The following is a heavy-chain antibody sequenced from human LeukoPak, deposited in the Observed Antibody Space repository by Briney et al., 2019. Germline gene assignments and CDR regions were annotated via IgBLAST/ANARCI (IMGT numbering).Heavy chain of an antibody. CDR2: IKSKTDGGTT. V-gene: IGHV3-15*01. Sequence: GGSLRLSCAASGFTFSNAWMSWVRQAPGKGLEWVGRIKSKTDGGTTDYAAPVKGRFTISRDDSKNTLYLQMNSLKTEDTAVYYCTRRGYIDCSGGSCQVDYWGQGTLVTVSS. D-gene: IGHD2-15*01. J-gene: IGHJ4*02. CDR3: TRRGYIDCSGGSCQVDY. CDR1: GFTFSNAW.